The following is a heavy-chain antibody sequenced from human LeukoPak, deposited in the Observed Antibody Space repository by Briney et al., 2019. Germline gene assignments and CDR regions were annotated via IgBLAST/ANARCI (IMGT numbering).Heavy chain of an antibody. CDR1: GFTFSSYA. J-gene: IGHJ4*02. Sequence: GGSLRLSCAASGFTFSSYAMSWVRQAPGKGLEWVSAISGSGGSTYYADSVKGRFTISRDNSKNTLYLQMNSLRAEDTAVYYCAKDLDLWGCSSTSCYGVFDYWGQGTLVTVSS. D-gene: IGHD2-2*01. V-gene: IGHV3-23*01. CDR2: ISGSGGST. CDR3: AKDLDLWGCSSTSCYGVFDY.